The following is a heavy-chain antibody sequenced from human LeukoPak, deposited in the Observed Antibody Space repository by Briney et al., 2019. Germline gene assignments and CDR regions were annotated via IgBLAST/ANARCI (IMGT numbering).Heavy chain of an antibody. CDR1: GFTFSSYG. V-gene: IGHV3-33*01. CDR3: ARVGDYDYYYYGMDV. D-gene: IGHD4-17*01. Sequence: GGSLRLSCAASGFTFSSYGMHWVRQAPGKGLEWVAVIWYDGSNKYHADSVKGRFTISRDNLKNTLYLQMNSLRAEDTAVYYCARVGDYDYYYYGMDVWGQGTTVTVSS. J-gene: IGHJ6*02. CDR2: IWYDGSNK.